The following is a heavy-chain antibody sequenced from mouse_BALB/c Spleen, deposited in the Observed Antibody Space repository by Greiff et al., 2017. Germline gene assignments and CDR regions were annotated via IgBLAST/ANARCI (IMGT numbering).Heavy chain of an antibody. CDR3: ARDADDGYLDY. J-gene: IGHJ2*01. Sequence: VQLQQSGPGLVAPSQSLSITCTVSGFSLTSYGVHWVRQPPGKGLEWLGVIWAGGSTNYNSALMSRLSISKDNSKSQVFLKMNSLQTDDTAMYYCARDADDGYLDYWGQGTTLTVSS. D-gene: IGHD2-3*01. V-gene: IGHV2-9*02. CDR1: GFSLTSYG. CDR2: IWAGGST.